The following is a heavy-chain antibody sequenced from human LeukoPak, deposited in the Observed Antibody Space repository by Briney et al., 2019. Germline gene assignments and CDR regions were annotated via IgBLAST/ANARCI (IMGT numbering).Heavy chain of an antibody. Sequence: PGGSLRLSCAASGFTFSSYAMSWVRQAPGKGLEWVANIKQDGSEKYYVDSVKGRFTISRDNAKNSLYLQMNSLRAEDTAVYYCARDLGRIRAPAAPAYNWFDPWGQGTLVTVSS. CDR1: GFTFSSYA. V-gene: IGHV3-7*01. CDR2: IKQDGSEK. CDR3: ARDLGRIRAPAAPAYNWFDP. D-gene: IGHD2-2*01. J-gene: IGHJ5*02.